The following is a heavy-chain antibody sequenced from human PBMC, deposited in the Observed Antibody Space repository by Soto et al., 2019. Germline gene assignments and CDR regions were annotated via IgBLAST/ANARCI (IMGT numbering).Heavy chain of an antibody. V-gene: IGHV3-64D*08. Sequence: EVQLVESGGGLVQSGGSLRLSCSASGFTFSSYGMHWVRQAPGKGLEYVSAITYNGGTTNYADSVKGRFTISRDNSMNTLYLQRSSLRAEDTALYYCAVVAGSYYLDCWGQGTLVTVSS. CDR2: ITYNGGTT. CDR3: AVVAGSYYLDC. D-gene: IGHD6-19*01. CDR1: GFTFSSYG. J-gene: IGHJ4*02.